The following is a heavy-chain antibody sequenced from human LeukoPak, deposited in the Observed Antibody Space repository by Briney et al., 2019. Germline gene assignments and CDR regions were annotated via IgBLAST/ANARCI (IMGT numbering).Heavy chain of an antibody. V-gene: IGHV1-8*01. CDR3: ARDFYGVYVFDY. Sequence: ASVKVSCKASGYTFTSYDINWVRQATGQALEWMGWMNPNSDDTGYAQKFQGRVTMTRNTSISTAYMELSSLRSEDTAIYYCARDFYGVYVFDYWGQGTLVTVSS. CDR1: GYTFTSYD. D-gene: IGHD4-17*01. J-gene: IGHJ4*02. CDR2: MNPNSDDT.